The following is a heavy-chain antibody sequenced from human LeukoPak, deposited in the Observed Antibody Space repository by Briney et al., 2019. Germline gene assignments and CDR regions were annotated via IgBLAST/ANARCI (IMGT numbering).Heavy chain of an antibody. CDR1: GFTFSDYY. D-gene: IGHD6-6*01. J-gene: IGHJ4*02. CDR2: ISYDGSNK. CDR3: AKDGRYSSSSAQWGYFDY. V-gene: IGHV3-30*18. Sequence: GGSLRLSCAASGFTFSDYYMSWIRQAPGKGLEWVAVISYDGSNKYYADSVKGRFTISRDNSKNTLYLQMNSLRAEDTAVYYCAKDGRYSSSSAQWGYFDYWGQGTLVTVSS.